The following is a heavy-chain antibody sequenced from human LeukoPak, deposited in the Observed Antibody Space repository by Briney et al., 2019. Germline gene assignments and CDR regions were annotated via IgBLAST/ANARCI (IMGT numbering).Heavy chain of an antibody. CDR3: AREAVDCSSTSCYDGWFDP. Sequence: ASVKVSCKASGYTFTSYYMHWVRQAPGQGLEWMGIINPSGGSTSYAQKFQGRVTMTRDTSTSTVYMELSSLRSEDTAVYYCAREAVDCSSTSCYDGWFDPWGQGTLVTVSS. D-gene: IGHD2-2*01. V-gene: IGHV1-46*01. CDR1: GYTFTSYY. J-gene: IGHJ5*02. CDR2: INPSGGST.